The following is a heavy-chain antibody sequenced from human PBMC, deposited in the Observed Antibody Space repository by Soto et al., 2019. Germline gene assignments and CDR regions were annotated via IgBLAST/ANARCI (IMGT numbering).Heavy chain of an antibody. CDR2: IDGNGISK. V-gene: IGHV3-23*01. Sequence: GGSLRLSCVGSGFTFGSHSMTWVRQAPGKGLEWVSAIDGNGISKYYADSVKGRFTISRDNSKNTLYLRLNSLGPEDTAVYFCAKDYEFFANWGQGTLVTVSS. CDR1: GFTFGSHS. D-gene: IGHD3-22*01. J-gene: IGHJ4*02. CDR3: AKDYEFFAN.